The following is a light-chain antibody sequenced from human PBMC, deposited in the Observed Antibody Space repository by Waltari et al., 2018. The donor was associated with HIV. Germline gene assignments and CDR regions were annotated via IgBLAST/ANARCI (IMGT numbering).Light chain of an antibody. CDR1: QIVGNN. Sequence: EVAVTQSPATLSVFPGARGTLSCTTSQIVGNNLAWYQKKSGQGPRLLIYGASTRATGVPGRFGGSGSGTEFNFTIASLQADDSAVYYCQHYDSWSRTFGQGTTIEIK. J-gene: IGKJ1*01. CDR3: QHYDSWSRT. CDR2: GAS. V-gene: IGKV3-15*01.